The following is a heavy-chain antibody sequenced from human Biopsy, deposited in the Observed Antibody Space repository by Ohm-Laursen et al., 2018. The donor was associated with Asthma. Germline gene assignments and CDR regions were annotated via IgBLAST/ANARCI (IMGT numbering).Heavy chain of an antibody. D-gene: IGHD3-10*01. J-gene: IGHJ6*02. CDR3: ARAVDYSHYYGIDV. CDR1: GYTFNSAG. Sequence: SETPSCKTSGYTFNSAGITWVRQAPGQGLEWMGWISVYNGNTKVAQKLQDRVTMITDTSTSTAYMELRSLRSDDTAVYFCARAVDYSHYYGIDVWGQGTTVTVS. CDR2: ISVYNGNT. V-gene: IGHV1-18*01.